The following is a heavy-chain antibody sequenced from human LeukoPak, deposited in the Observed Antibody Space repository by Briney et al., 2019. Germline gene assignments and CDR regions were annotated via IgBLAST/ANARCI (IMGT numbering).Heavy chain of an antibody. CDR3: AKDRTDYGENWYFDL. CDR2: ISYDVSNK. J-gene: IGHJ2*01. Sequence: GGSLRLSCAASGFIFSTYGMHWVRQAPGKGLGWVAVISYDVSNKYYADSVKGRFSISRDNSENTLYLQMSSLTPEDTTVYYCAKDRTDYGENWYFDLWGRGTLVTVSS. V-gene: IGHV3-30*18. D-gene: IGHD4-17*01. CDR1: GFIFSTYG.